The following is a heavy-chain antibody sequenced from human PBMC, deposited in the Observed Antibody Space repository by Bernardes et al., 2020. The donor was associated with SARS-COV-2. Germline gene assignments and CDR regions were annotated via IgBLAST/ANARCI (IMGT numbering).Heavy chain of an antibody. J-gene: IGHJ4*02. Sequence: SETLSLTCGIYGVSFSDHYWGWIRQPPGKGLEWIGDIRHSGATKYNSSLKSRVTISIDTSKNQFSLRLRSLTAADTAVYYCARVLGARGLYYFDYWGQGTLVTVSA. CDR1: GVSFSDHY. V-gene: IGHV4-34*01. CDR2: IRHSGAT. CDR3: ARVLGARGLYYFDY. D-gene: IGHD3-16*01.